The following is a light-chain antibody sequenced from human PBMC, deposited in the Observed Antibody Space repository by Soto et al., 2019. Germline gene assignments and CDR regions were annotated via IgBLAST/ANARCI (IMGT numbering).Light chain of an antibody. Sequence: QSVLTQPASVSGSPGQSITISCTGTSSDVGSYNLVSWYQQHPGKAPKLMIYEGSKRPSGVSNRFSGSKSGNTASLTISGLQAEDEADYYRCAYAGRSTPQVFGTGTKGTAL. CDR3: CAYAGRSTPQV. CDR1: SSDVGSYNL. J-gene: IGLJ1*01. V-gene: IGLV2-23*01. CDR2: EGS.